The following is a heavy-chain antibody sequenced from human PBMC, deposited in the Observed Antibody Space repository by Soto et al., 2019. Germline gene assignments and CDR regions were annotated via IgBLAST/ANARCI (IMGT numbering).Heavy chain of an antibody. CDR1: GFTFSSYA. CDR3: AKFSSTVTNTDGNYYYSMDV. V-gene: IGHV3-23*01. D-gene: IGHD4-17*01. Sequence: GGSLRLSCAASGFTFSSYAMSWVRQAPGKGLEWVSAISGSGGSTYYADSVKGRFTISRDNSKNTLYLQMNSLRAEDTAVYYCAKFSSTVTNTDGNYYYSMDVWGKGTTVTV. J-gene: IGHJ6*03. CDR2: ISGSGGST.